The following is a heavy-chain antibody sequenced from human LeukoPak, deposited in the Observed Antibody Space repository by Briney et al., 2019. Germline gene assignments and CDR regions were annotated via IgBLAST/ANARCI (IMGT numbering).Heavy chain of an antibody. CDR3: ARVTTVAAAAANFDY. V-gene: IGHV1-69*04. CDR1: GGTFSRYA. J-gene: IGHJ4*02. D-gene: IGHD6-13*01. CDR2: IIPILGIA. Sequence: GASVKVSCKASGGTFSRYAISWVRQAPGQGLEWMGRIIPILGIANYAQKFQGRVTITADKSTSTAYMELSSLRSEDTAVYYCARVTTVAAAAANFDYWGQGTLVTVSS.